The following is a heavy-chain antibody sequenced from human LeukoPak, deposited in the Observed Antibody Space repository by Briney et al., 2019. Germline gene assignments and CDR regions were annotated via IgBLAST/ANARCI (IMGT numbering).Heavy chain of an antibody. CDR1: GFTFSSYD. CDR3: AKDHYYDSAYYFDY. V-gene: IGHV3-48*03. D-gene: IGHD3-22*01. Sequence: GGSLSLSCLASGFTFSSYDINWVRQAPGKGLEWVSYISSSGSTIYYADSVKGRFTISRDNSKNTLYLQMNSLRAEDTAVYYCAKDHYYDSAYYFDYWGQGTLVTVS. J-gene: IGHJ4*02. CDR2: ISSSGSTI.